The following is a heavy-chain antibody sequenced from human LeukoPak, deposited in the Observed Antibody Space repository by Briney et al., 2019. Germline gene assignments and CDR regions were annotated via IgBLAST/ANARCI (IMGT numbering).Heavy chain of an antibody. CDR1: GFTVSSNY. CDR3: ASGVTGYSSGTHRFDY. J-gene: IGHJ4*02. Sequence: GGSLRLSCAASGFTVSSNYMSWVRQAPGKGLEWVSVIYSGGNTYYADSVKGRFTISRDNSKNTLYLQMNSLRAEDTAVYYCASGVTGYSSGTHRFDYWGQGTLVTVSS. V-gene: IGHV3-66*01. D-gene: IGHD5-18*01. CDR2: IYSGGNT.